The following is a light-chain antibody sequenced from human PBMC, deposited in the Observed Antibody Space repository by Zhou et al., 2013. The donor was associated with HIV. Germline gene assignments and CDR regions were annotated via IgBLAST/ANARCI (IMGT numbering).Light chain of an antibody. Sequence: EIVLTQSPGTLSLSPGERATLSCRASQSVSSSYLAWYQQKPGQAPRLLIYGASSRATGIPDRFSGSGSGTDFTLTISRLEPEDFAVYYCQQYGSSPPTLTFGGGTKVE. CDR1: QSVSSSY. J-gene: IGKJ4*01. CDR2: GAS. V-gene: IGKV3-20*01. CDR3: QQYGSSPPTLT.